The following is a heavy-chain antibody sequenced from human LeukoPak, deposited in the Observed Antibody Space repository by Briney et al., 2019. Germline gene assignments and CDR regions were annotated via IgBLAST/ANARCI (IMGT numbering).Heavy chain of an antibody. D-gene: IGHD5-18*01. V-gene: IGHV4-4*07. Sequence: RASETLSLTCAVYGGSFSGYYWSWIRQPAGKGLEWIGRIYTSGSTNYNPSLKSRVTMSVDTSKNQFSLKLSSVTAADTAVYYCARDTAMVLFDYWGQGTLVTVSS. CDR3: ARDTAMVLFDY. CDR2: IYTSGST. J-gene: IGHJ4*02. CDR1: GGSFSGYY.